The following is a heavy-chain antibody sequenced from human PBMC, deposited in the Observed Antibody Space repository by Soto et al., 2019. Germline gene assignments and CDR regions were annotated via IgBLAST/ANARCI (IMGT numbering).Heavy chain of an antibody. Sequence: EVQLVESGGGLVQPGGSLRLSCAASGFTFSSYDMHWVRQATGKGLEWVSAIGTACDTYYPGSVKGRFTIARENAKNSLYLQMNSLRAGDTAVYYCARASSSTSVRQEAYYYYYMDVWGKGNTVTVSS. CDR1: GFTFSSYD. D-gene: IGHD2-2*01. CDR2: IGTACDT. V-gene: IGHV3-13*01. J-gene: IGHJ6*03. CDR3: ARASSSTSVRQEAYYYYYMDV.